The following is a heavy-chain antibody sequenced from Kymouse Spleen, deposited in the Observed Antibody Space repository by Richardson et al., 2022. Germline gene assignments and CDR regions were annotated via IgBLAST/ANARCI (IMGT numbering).Heavy chain of an antibody. CDR2: INHSGST. Sequence: QVQLQQWGAGLLKPSETLSLTCAVYGGSFSGYYWSWIRQPPGKGLEWIGEINHSGSTNYNPSLKSRVTISVDTSKNQFSLKLSSVTAADTAVYYCASYSGSYYGDYYYYGMDVWGQGTTVTVSS. D-gene: IGHD1-26*01. J-gene: IGHJ6*02. V-gene: IGHV4-34*01. CDR1: GGSFSGYY. CDR3: ASYSGSYYGDYYYYGMDV.